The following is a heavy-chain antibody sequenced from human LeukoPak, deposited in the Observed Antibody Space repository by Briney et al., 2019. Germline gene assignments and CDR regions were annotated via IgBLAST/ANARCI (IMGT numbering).Heavy chain of an antibody. CDR1: GGSISSYY. V-gene: IGHV4-59*08. Sequence: PSETLSLTCTVSGGSISSYYWSWIRQPPGKGLEWIGSIYHSGSVYFNPSLKSRVTISVDTSNNQFSPKLSSVTAADTAVYYCASTITVTTDYWGQGTLVTVSS. D-gene: IGHD4-17*01. CDR3: ASTITVTTDY. CDR2: IYHSGSV. J-gene: IGHJ4*02.